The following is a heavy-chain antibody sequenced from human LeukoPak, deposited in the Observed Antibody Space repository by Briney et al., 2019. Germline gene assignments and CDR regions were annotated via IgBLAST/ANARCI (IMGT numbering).Heavy chain of an antibody. CDR1: GGSFSGYY. D-gene: IGHD3-10*01. Sequence: SETLSLTCAVYGGSFSGYYWSWIRQPAGKGLEWIGRIHTSGSTNYNPSLKSRVTMSVDTSKNQFSLKLSSVTAVDTAVYYCARASLRITMVRGVIPFDYWGQGTLVTVSS. V-gene: IGHV4-59*10. J-gene: IGHJ4*02. CDR2: IHTSGST. CDR3: ARASLRITMVRGVIPFDY.